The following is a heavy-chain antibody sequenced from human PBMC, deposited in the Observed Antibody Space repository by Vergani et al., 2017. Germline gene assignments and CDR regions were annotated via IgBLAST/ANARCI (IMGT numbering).Heavy chain of an antibody. V-gene: IGHV1-69*18. CDR2: IIPIFGTA. D-gene: IGHD3-9*01. J-gene: IGHJ5*02. Sequence: QVQLVQSGAEVKKPGSSVKVSCKASGGTFSSYAISWVRQAPGQGLEWMGRIIPIFGTANYAQKFQGRVTITADESTSTAYMELRSLRSEDTATYYCAHGLIRSPHRYFDWLFSPGWFDPWGQGTLVTVSS. CDR1: GGTFSSYA. CDR3: AHGLIRSPHRYFDWLFSPGWFDP.